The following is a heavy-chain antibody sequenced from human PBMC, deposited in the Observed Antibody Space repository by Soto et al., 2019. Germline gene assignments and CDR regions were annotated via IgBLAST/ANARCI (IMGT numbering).Heavy chain of an antibody. V-gene: IGHV3-30*18. CDR3: AKEAYCSSNSCKTGGMDV. CDR2: ISYDGSNK. D-gene: IGHD2-2*01. Sequence: PGGSLRLSCAASGFTFSSYGMHWVRQAPGKGLEWVAVISYDGSNKYYADSVKGRFTISRDNSKNTLYLQMNSLRAEDTAVYYCAKEAYCSSNSCKTGGMDVWGQGTTVTVSS. CDR1: GFTFSSYG. J-gene: IGHJ6*02.